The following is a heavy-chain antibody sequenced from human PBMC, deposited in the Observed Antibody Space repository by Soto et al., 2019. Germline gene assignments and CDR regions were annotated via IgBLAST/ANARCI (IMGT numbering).Heavy chain of an antibody. CDR2: ISVYNGNT. J-gene: IGHJ6*02. Sequence: ASVKVSCKASGYTFTSYGFSWVRQAPGQGLEWIGWISVYNGNTNYAQKFQGRVTLTTDTSTSTAYMELRSLRSDDTAVYYCARSGGRDLNYSYYYVMDVWGQGTTVTVSS. V-gene: IGHV1-18*01. CDR1: GYTFTSYG. CDR3: ARSGGRDLNYSYYYVMDV. D-gene: IGHD3-16*01.